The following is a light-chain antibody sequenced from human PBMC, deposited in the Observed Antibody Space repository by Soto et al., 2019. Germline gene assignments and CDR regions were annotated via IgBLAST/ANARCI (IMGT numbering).Light chain of an antibody. CDR1: RIGSKS. CDR3: QVWDSSTDHAV. V-gene: IGLV3-21*02. Sequence: SYTLTQPPSVSAAPGHTASTACGGDRIGSKSVHWYQQKAGQAPVLVVYDDSDRPSGIPERFSGSNSQRTATLTTSRVEAGDEADYFCQVWDSSTDHAVFGGGTKLTVL. CDR2: DDS. J-gene: IGLJ2*01.